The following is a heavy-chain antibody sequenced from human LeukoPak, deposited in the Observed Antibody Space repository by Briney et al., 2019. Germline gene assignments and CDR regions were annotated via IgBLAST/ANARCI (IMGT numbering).Heavy chain of an antibody. CDR3: AKGIVGATTPGH. D-gene: IGHD1-26*01. J-gene: IGHJ4*02. CDR2: ISGSGGST. V-gene: IGHV3-23*01. Sequence: PGGSLRLSCAASGFTFSSYAMSWVRQAPGKGLEWVSAISGSGGSTYYADSVKGRFTVSRDNSKNTLYLQMNSLRAEDTAVYYCAKGIVGATTPGHWGQGTLVTVSS. CDR1: GFTFSSYA.